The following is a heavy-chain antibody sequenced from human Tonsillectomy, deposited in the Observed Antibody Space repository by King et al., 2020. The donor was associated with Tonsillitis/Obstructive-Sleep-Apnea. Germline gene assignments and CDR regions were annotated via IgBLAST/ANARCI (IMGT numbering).Heavy chain of an antibody. J-gene: IGHJ4*02. CDR2: IMEDGREK. CDR1: GFAFSSYW. Sequence: VQLVESGGGLVQPGGSLRLSCAASGFAFSSYWMSWVRQAPGKGLEWVANIMEDGREKYFVDSVKSRLFIFRDNAKNSLHLQMNSLRAADTAVYYCARACSGARCLSYFDYWGQGTLVTVSS. D-gene: IGHD2-15*01. CDR3: ARACSGARCLSYFDY. V-gene: IGHV3-7*04.